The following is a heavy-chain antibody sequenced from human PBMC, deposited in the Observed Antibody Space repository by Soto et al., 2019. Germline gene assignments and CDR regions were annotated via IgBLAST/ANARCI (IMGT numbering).Heavy chain of an antibody. Sequence: GPVRVSCKASGYTFTGYYMDWVRQAPGQGLELMGWINPNSGGTTYAQKFQGRVTMTRDTSISTAYMELSRLRSDDTAVYYCARDIHGDYGYYYYGMDVWGQGTTMTV. CDR3: ARDIHGDYGYYYYGMDV. D-gene: IGHD4-17*01. CDR1: GYTFTGYY. CDR2: INPNSGGT. V-gene: IGHV1-2*02. J-gene: IGHJ6*02.